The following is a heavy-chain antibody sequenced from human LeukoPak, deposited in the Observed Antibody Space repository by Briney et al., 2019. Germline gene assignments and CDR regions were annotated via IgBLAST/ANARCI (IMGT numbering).Heavy chain of an antibody. Sequence: SETLSLTCAVYGGSFSGYYWSWIRQPPGKGLEWSGEINHSGSTNYNPSLKSRVTISVDTSKNQFSLKLSSVTAADTAVYYCARRGRTRYGIVGALCDYWGQGTLVTVSS. CDR2: INHSGST. V-gene: IGHV4-34*01. D-gene: IGHD1-26*01. CDR3: ARRGRTRYGIVGALCDY. CDR1: GGSFSGYY. J-gene: IGHJ4*02.